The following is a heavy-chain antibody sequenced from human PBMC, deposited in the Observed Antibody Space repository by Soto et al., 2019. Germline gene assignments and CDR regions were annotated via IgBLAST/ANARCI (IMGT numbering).Heavy chain of an antibody. CDR2: FDPEDGET. V-gene: IGHV1-24*01. J-gene: IGHJ1*01. Sequence: GASVKVSCKVSGYTLTELSMHWVRQAPGKGLEWMGGFDPEDGETIYAQKSQGRVTMTEDTSTDTAYMELSSLRSEDTAVYYCATDLTIAAEYFQHWGQGTLVTVSS. CDR3: ATDLTIAAEYFQH. CDR1: GYTLTELS. D-gene: IGHD6-13*01.